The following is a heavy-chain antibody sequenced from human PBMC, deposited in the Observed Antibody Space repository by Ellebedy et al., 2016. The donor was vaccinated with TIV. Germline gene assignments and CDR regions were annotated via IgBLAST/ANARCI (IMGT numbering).Heavy chain of an antibody. J-gene: IGHJ5*02. V-gene: IGHV1-58*01. CDR3: VPTSLNGYDH. D-gene: IGHD5-24*01. Sequence: AASVKVSCKASGLSFGRSAVQWVRQTRGQRLEWIGWLVAGSGNTNYAQRFQERDTITRDTSTYTVYLELRSLTSGDTAMYYCVPTSLNGYDHWGQGTLVTVS. CDR1: GLSFGRSA. CDR2: LVAGSGNT.